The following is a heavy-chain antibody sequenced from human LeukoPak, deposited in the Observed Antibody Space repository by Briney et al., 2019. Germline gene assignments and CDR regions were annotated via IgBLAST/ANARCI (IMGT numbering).Heavy chain of an antibody. CDR1: GFTFSAYT. J-gene: IGHJ4*02. Sequence: GSLRLSCVASGFTFSAYTMRWVRQPPGKGLEWIGYIYYSGSTNYNPSLKSRVTISVDTSKNQFSLKLSSVTAADTAVYYCARRGGYSGYDPLDYWGQGTLVTVSS. V-gene: IGHV4-59*01. D-gene: IGHD5-12*01. CDR2: IYYSGST. CDR3: ARRGGYSGYDPLDY.